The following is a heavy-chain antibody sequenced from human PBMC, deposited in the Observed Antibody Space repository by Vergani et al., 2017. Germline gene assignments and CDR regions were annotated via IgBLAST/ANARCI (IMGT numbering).Heavy chain of an antibody. J-gene: IGHJ4*02. CDR2: IYYSGST. Sequence: QVQLQESGPGLVKPSQTLSLTCTVSGGSISSGGYYWSWIRQHPGKGLEWIGYIYYSGSTYYNPSLKSRVTISVDTSKNQFSLKLSSVTAADTAVYYCARDRDDGDYPYFDYWGQGTLVTVSS. CDR3: ARDRDDGDYPYFDY. V-gene: IGHV4-31*03. D-gene: IGHD4-17*01. CDR1: GGSISSGGYY.